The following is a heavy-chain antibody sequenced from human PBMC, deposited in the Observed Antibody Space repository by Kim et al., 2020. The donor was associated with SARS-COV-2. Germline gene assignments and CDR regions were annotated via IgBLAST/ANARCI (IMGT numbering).Heavy chain of an antibody. CDR3: AKDRRGYSYGRFDY. V-gene: IGHV3-9*01. CDR1: GFTFDDYA. CDR2: ISWNSGSI. D-gene: IGHD5-18*01. J-gene: IGHJ4*02. Sequence: GGSLRLSCAASGFTFDDYAMHWVRQAPGKGLEWVSGISWNSGSIGYADSVKGRFTISRDNAKNSLYLQMKSLRAEDTALYYCAKDRRGYSYGRFDYWGQG.